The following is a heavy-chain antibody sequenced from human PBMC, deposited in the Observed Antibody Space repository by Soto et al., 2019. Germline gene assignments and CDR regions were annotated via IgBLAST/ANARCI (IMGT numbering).Heavy chain of an antibody. Sequence: ASVKVSCKASGYTFTGYYMHWVRQAPGQGLEWMGWINPNSGGTNYAQKFQGWVTMTRDTSISTAYMELSRLRSDDTAVYYCARSPGGCSSTSCPYYYYYGLEVWGQGTTVTVSS. CDR1: GYTFTGYY. D-gene: IGHD2-2*01. CDR2: INPNSGGT. V-gene: IGHV1-2*04. CDR3: ARSPGGCSSTSCPYYYYYGLEV. J-gene: IGHJ6*02.